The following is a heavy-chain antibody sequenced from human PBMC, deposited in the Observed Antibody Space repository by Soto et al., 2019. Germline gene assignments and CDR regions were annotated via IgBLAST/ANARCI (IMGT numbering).Heavy chain of an antibody. Sequence: QVQLVESGGGVVQPGRSLRLSCAASGFTFSSYGMHWVRQAPGKGLEWVAVIWYDGSNKYYADSVKGRFNISRDNSKNTLYLQMNSLRAEDTAVYYCARDLYSSLGNYYYYYGMDVWGQGTTVTVSS. J-gene: IGHJ6*02. CDR2: IWYDGSNK. CDR1: GFTFSSYG. CDR3: ARDLYSSLGNYYYYYGMDV. V-gene: IGHV3-33*01. D-gene: IGHD6-19*01.